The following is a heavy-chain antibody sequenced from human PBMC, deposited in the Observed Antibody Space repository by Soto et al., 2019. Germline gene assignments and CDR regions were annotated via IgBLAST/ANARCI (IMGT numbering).Heavy chain of an antibody. CDR2: IYYSGST. J-gene: IGHJ4*02. V-gene: IGHV4-30-4*01. CDR3: AKNAPDYYYDSSGYYYPFN. CDR1: GGSISSGDYY. D-gene: IGHD3-22*01. Sequence: SETLSLTCTVSGGSISSGDYYWSWIRQPPGKGLEWIGYIYYSGSTYYNPSLKSRVTISVDTSKNQFSLKLSSVTAADTAVYYCAKNAPDYYYDSSGYYYPFNWGQGTLVTVSS.